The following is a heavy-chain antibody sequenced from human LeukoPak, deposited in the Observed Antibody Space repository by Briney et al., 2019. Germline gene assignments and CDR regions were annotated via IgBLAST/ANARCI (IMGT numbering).Heavy chain of an antibody. Sequence: GGSLRLSCAASGFTVSSNYMSWVRQAPGKGLEWVSVIYSGGSTYYADSVKGRFTISRDNSKNTLYLQMNSLRAEDTAVYYCAKDALRFLDQGYFDYWGQGTLVTVSS. CDR1: GFTVSSNY. CDR2: IYSGGST. J-gene: IGHJ4*02. CDR3: AKDALRFLDQGYFDY. V-gene: IGHV3-53*01. D-gene: IGHD3-3*01.